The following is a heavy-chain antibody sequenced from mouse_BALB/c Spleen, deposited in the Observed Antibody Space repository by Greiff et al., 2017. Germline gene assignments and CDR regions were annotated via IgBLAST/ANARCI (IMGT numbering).Heavy chain of an antibody. J-gene: IGHJ2*01. CDR1: GYSITSDYA. V-gene: IGHV3-2*02. CDR3: ARGGLPYYFDY. Sequence: EVKLVESGPGLVKPSQSLSLTCTVTGYSITSDYAWNWIRQFPGNKLEWMGYISYSGSTSYNPSLKSRISITRDTAKNQFFLQLNSVTTEDTATYYCARGGLPYYFDYWGQGTTLTVSS. CDR2: ISYSGST. D-gene: IGHD2-2*01.